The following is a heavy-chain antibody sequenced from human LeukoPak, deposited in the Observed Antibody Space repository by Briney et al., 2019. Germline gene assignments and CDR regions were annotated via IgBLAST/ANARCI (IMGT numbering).Heavy chain of an antibody. V-gene: IGHV4-4*07. CDR2: IYTSGST. D-gene: IGHD2-2*01. CDR3: ARLSADSSSSRGFDY. Sequence: SETLSLTCTVSGGSFEHYFWSWIRQPPGKGLEWIGRIYTSGSTNYNPSLKSRVAMSVDTSKNQFSLKLSSVTAADTAVYYCARLSADSSSSRGFDYWGQGTLVTVSS. J-gene: IGHJ4*02. CDR1: GGSFEHYF.